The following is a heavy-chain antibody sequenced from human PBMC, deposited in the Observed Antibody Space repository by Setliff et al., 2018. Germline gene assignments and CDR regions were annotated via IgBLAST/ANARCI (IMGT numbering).Heavy chain of an antibody. CDR2: IHYSGST. D-gene: IGHD3-10*01. CDR1: GGSISSGSYY. V-gene: IGHV4-39*01. Sequence: PSETLSLTCTVSGGSISSGSYYWGWIRQPPRKGLEWIGSIHYSGSTYYNPSLKSRVTMSVDTSRNQFSLKLSSVTAADTAVYYCARHVGSRGRGYNYYYYMDVWGKGTTVTVSS. J-gene: IGHJ6*03. CDR3: ARHVGSRGRGYNYYYYMDV.